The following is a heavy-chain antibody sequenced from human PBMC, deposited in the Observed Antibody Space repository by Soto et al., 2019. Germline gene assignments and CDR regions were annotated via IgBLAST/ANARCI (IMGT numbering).Heavy chain of an antibody. J-gene: IGHJ4*02. D-gene: IGHD3-22*01. Sequence: GGSLRLSCTASGFTFGDYAMSWFRQAPGKGLEWVGFIRSKAYGGTTEYAASVKGRFTISRDDSKSIAYLQMNSLKTEDTAVDYCTSEMRSHGEYYDSSGYYYVFWPPTDYWGQGTLVTVSS. V-gene: IGHV3-49*03. CDR3: TSEMRSHGEYYDSSGYYYVFWPPTDY. CDR2: IRSKAYGGTT. CDR1: GFTFGDYA.